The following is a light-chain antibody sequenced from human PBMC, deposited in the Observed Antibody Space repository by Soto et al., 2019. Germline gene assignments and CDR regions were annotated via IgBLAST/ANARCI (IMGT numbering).Light chain of an antibody. CDR2: KNN. J-gene: IGLJ2*01. CDR3: QSFDSSLSGSV. CDR1: SSNIGAGYD. Sequence: QSVLTQPPSVSGAPGQRVTIPCTGSSSNIGAGYDVHWYRQLPGTAPKLLIYKNNNRPSGVPDRFSGSKSGTSASLAITGLQADDEADYYCQSFDSSLSGSVFGGGTKLTVL. V-gene: IGLV1-40*01.